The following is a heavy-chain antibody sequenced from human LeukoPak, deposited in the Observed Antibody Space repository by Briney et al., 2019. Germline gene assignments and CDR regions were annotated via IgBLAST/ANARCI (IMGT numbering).Heavy chain of an antibody. V-gene: IGHV4-59*08. CDR2: IYYRRST. D-gene: IGHD3-3*01. CDR3: ARNVLRFLEWQRDDAFDI. CDR1: GGSISSYY. J-gene: IGHJ3*02. Sequence: SETLSLTCTVSGGSISSYYWSWIRQPPGKGLEWIGYIYYRRSTNYNPSLKKRVTISVDTSKTQFSLKLSSVTAADTAVYYCARNVLRFLEWQRDDAFDIWGQGTMVTVSS.